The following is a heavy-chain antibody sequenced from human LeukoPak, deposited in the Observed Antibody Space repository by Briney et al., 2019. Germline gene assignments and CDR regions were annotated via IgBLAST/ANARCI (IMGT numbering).Heavy chain of an antibody. CDR3: AKWMGCDS. CDR2: ISSSSTYI. V-gene: IGHV3-21*01. D-gene: IGHD6-19*01. CDR1: GFTFSSYN. Sequence: GGSLRLSCAASGFTFSSYNMNWVRQAPGKGLEWVSSISSSSTYIYYADSVRGRFTISRDNAKNSLFLQMNSLRVEDTAVYYCAKWMGCDSWGQGTLVTVSS. J-gene: IGHJ4*02.